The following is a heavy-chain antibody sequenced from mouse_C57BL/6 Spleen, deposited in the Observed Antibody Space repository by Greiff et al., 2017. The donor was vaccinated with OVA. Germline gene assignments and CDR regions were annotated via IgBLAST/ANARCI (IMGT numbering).Heavy chain of an antibody. J-gene: IGHJ3*01. Sequence: QVQLQQPGAELVMPGASVKLSCKASGYTFTSYWMHWVKQRPGQGLEWIGEIDPSDSYTNYNQKFKGKSTLTVDKSSSTAYMQLSSLTSEDSAVYYCARGAHGNPWFAYWGQGTLVTVSA. CDR3: ARGAHGNPWFAY. V-gene: IGHV1-69*01. CDR2: IDPSDSYT. D-gene: IGHD2-1*01. CDR1: GYTFTSYW.